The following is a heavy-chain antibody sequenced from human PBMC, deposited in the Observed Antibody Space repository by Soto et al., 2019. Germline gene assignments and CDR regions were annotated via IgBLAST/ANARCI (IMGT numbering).Heavy chain of an antibody. Sequence: EVQLVESGGGLVQPGGSLRLSCAASGFTFSSYWMHWVRQAPGMGLVWVSRINIDGSSTYYEDSVKGRFTISRDNAKNTLYLQMNSLIAEETAVYYCSRGGRGGFDYWGQGTLVTVSS. CDR2: INIDGSST. CDR1: GFTFSSYW. D-gene: IGHD3-16*01. J-gene: IGHJ4*02. V-gene: IGHV3-74*01. CDR3: SRGGRGGFDY.